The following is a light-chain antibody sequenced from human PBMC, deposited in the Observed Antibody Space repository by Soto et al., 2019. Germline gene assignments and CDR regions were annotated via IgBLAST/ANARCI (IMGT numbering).Light chain of an antibody. CDR1: QSISSW. CDR2: GAS. V-gene: IGKV1-5*03. Sequence: DIQMTQSPSTLSASVGDRVIITCRASQSISSWLAWYQQKPGKAPKLLIYGASSLDSGVPSRFSGSGSGPEFTLTSSILQPDDFATYFCQHYDGYSALTFGGGTKVEIK. J-gene: IGKJ4*01. CDR3: QHYDGYSALT.